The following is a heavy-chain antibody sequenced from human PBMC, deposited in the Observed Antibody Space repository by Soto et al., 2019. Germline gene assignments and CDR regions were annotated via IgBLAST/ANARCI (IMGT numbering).Heavy chain of an antibody. CDR3: ARGPEGLYYYYGMEV. V-gene: IGHV1-46*01. Sequence: ASVKVSCKASGYTFTSYYMHWVRQAPGQGLEWMGIINPSGGSTSYAQKFQGRVTMTRDTSTSTVYMELSSLRSEDTAVYYCARGPEGLYYYYGMEVWGKGNTVIVSS. CDR1: GYTFTSYY. J-gene: IGHJ6*04. CDR2: INPSGGST.